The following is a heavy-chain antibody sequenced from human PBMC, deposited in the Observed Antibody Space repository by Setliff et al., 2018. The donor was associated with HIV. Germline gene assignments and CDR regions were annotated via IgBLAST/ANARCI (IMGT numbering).Heavy chain of an antibody. CDR3: AKDKDSYRTFDI. Sequence: GESLKISCAASGFTFSSYAMNWVRQAPGKGLEWVSVMSGSSTSTYYADSVKGRFTISRDNSKNTLYLQMNSLRAEDTAVYYCAKDKDSYRTFDIWGQGTMVTVSS. J-gene: IGHJ3*02. CDR2: MSGSSTST. V-gene: IGHV3-23*01. CDR1: GFTFSSYA.